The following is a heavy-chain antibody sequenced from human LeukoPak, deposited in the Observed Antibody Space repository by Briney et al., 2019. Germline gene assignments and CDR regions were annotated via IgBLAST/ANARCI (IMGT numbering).Heavy chain of an antibody. CDR2: TYYRSKWYN. V-gene: IGHV6-1*01. CDR1: GDSVSSNRAS. Sequence: SQTLPLTCAISGDSVSSNRASWTWIRQSPSRGLEWLGRTYYRSKWYNDYAVSLKSRISINPDTSKNQFSLQLNSVTPEDTAVYYCSRSDGGSDFDYWGQGTLVTVS. J-gene: IGHJ4*02. D-gene: IGHD5-24*01. CDR3: SRSDGGSDFDY.